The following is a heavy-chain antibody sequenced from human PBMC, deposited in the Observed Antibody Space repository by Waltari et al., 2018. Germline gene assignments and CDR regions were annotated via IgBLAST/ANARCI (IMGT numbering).Heavy chain of an antibody. CDR1: GGSFSGYY. D-gene: IGHD3-22*01. CDR3: ARDIRLGTMIVVSWFDP. J-gene: IGHJ5*02. CDR2: INHSGRT. V-gene: IGHV4-34*01. Sequence: QVQLQQWGAGLLKPSETLSLTCAVYGGSFSGYYRSWIRQPPGKGLEWIGEINHSGRTNYNPSLKSRVTISVDTSKNQFSRKLSSVTAADTAVYYCARDIRLGTMIVVSWFDPWGQGTLVTVSS.